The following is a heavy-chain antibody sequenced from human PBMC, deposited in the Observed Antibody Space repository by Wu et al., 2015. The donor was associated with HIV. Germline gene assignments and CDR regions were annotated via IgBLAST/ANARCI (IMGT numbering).Heavy chain of an antibody. V-gene: IGHV1-8*02. CDR3: ARVGVLLTSAELLEYFQH. D-gene: IGHD1-26*01. CDR1: GYTFTSLN. CDR2: MNPKSGSA. Sequence: QVQLVQSGTVVRKPGTSVRVSCRVSGYTFTSLNINWIRHVPGRGLEWMGWMNPKSGSAGFGRDFQGRVSMTRNNSISTAYMELSGVTSDDTAIYYCARVGVLLTSAELLEYFQHWGQGTRVVVSS. J-gene: IGHJ1*01.